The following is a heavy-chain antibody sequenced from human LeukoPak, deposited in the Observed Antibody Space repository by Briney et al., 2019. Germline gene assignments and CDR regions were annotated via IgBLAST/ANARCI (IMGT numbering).Heavy chain of an antibody. CDR3: ARARGGSVTYYYYGMDV. V-gene: IGHV3-48*02. Sequence: TGGSLRLSCAASGFTFSSYSMNWVRQAPGKGLEWVSYISSSSSTIYYADSVKGRFTISRDNAKNSLYLQMNSLRDEDTAVYYCARARGGSVTYYYYGMDVWGQGTTATVSS. CDR1: GFTFSSYS. CDR2: ISSSSSTI. D-gene: IGHD3-10*01. J-gene: IGHJ6*02.